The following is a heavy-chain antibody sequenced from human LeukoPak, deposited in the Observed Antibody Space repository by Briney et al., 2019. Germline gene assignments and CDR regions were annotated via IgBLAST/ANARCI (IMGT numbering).Heavy chain of an antibody. CDR3: ARGDYYGSGNLDY. CDR2: IYYSGST. J-gene: IGHJ4*02. V-gene: IGHV4-39*07. Sequence: SETLSLTCTVSGGSISSSSYYWGWIRQPPGKGLEWIGSIYYSGSTYYNPSLKSRVTISVDTSKNQFSLKLSSVTAADTAVYYCARGDYYGSGNLDYWGQGTLVTVSS. CDR1: GGSISSSSYY. D-gene: IGHD3-10*01.